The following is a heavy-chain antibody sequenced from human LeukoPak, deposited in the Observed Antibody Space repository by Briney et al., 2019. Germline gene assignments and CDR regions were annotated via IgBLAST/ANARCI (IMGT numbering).Heavy chain of an antibody. CDR1: GGSISSYY. J-gene: IGHJ4*02. D-gene: IGHD3-10*01. CDR2: IYTSGST. Sequence: SETLSLTCAVSGGSISSYYWSWIRQPAGKGLEWIGRIYTSGSTNYNPSLKSRVTMSLDTSKNQSSLKLSSVTAADTAVYYCARLRGFYVSGSPFGYFDSWGQGTLVTVSS. V-gene: IGHV4-4*07. CDR3: ARLRGFYVSGSPFGYFDS.